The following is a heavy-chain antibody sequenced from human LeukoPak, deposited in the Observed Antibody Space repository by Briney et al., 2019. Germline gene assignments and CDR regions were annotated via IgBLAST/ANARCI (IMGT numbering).Heavy chain of an antibody. D-gene: IGHD3-10*01. CDR2: VNPNDGAR. V-gene: IGHV1-46*01. CDR1: GYPFSTYW. J-gene: IGHJ4*02. CDR3: ARGLYYCYTSNYDDFDF. Sequence: ASVKVSCKASGYPFSTYWLHWVRQAPGQGLEWMGFVNPNDGARIYTQKFQGRITMTRDTSTNTVFMELSSLRSEDTAVYYCARGLYYCYTSNYDDFDFRGQGTVVTVS.